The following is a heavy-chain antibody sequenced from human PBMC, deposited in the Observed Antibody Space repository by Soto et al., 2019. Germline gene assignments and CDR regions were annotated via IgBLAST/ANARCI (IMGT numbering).Heavy chain of an antibody. CDR1: GGSISSYY. CDR2: IYYSGST. D-gene: IGHD2-2*01. V-gene: IGHV4-59*01. Sequence: SQTLSLTCTVSGGSISSYYWSWIRQPPGKGLEWIGYIYYSGSTNYNPSLKSRVTISVDTSKNQFSLKLSSVTAADTAVYYCARSGVICSSTSCYYWFDPWGQGTLVTVSS. J-gene: IGHJ5*02. CDR3: ARSGVICSSTSCYYWFDP.